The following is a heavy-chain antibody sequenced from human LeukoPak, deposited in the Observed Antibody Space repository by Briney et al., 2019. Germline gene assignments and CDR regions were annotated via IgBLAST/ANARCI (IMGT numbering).Heavy chain of an antibody. CDR2: IWYDGSKM. J-gene: IGHJ4*02. CDR1: GFTFSSYG. Sequence: PGGSLRLSCVVSGFTFSSYGMHWLRQAPGKGLEWVAVIWYDGSKMFYGDSVKGRLSVSRDDSKNTLYLQMSSLRAEDTAVYYCTRDGGSGIDYWGQGTLVTVSS. CDR3: TRDGGSGIDY. D-gene: IGHD3-16*01. V-gene: IGHV3-33*01.